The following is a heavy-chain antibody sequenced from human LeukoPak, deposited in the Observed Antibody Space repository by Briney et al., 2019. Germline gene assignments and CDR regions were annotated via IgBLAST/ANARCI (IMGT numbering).Heavy chain of an antibody. J-gene: IGHJ5*02. V-gene: IGHV1-2*02. CDR1: GYTFTGYY. D-gene: IGHD4-23*01. Sequence: ASVKVSCKASGYTFTGYYIHWVRQAPGQGLEWMGWINPNSGGTNYAQKFQGRVTMTRDTSISAAYTELTRLRSDDTAMYYCARDIPYGGKPGYNWFDPWGQGTLVTVSS. CDR2: INPNSGGT. CDR3: ARDIPYGGKPGYNWFDP.